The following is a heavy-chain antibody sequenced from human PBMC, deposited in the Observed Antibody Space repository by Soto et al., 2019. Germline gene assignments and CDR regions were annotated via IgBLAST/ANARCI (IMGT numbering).Heavy chain of an antibody. CDR2: IIPIFGTA. D-gene: IGHD3-9*01. J-gene: IGHJ5*02. Sequence: VKVSCKASGGTFSSYAISWVRQAPGQGLEWMGGIIPIFGTANYAQKFQGRVTITADESTSTAYMELSSLRSEDTAVYYCARVGDYDILTVPWGQGTLVTVSS. CDR1: GGTFSSYA. CDR3: ARVGDYDILTVP. V-gene: IGHV1-69*13.